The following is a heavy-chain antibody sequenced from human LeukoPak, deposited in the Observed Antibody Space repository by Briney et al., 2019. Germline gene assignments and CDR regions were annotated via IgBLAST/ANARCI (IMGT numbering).Heavy chain of an antibody. J-gene: IGHJ4*02. CDR1: GDSISTNNYY. V-gene: IGHV4-39*07. CDR3: ARVRGYSYGPTDY. D-gene: IGHD5-18*01. Sequence: SETLSLTCSVSGDSISTNNYYWGWIRQPPGKGLEWIGSIYYSGSTYYNPSLKSRVTISVDTSKNQFSLKLSSVTAADTAVYYCARVRGYSYGPTDYWGQGTLVTVSS. CDR2: IYYSGST.